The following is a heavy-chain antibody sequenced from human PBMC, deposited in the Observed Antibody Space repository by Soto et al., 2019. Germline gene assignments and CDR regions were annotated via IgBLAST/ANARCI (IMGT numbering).Heavy chain of an antibody. J-gene: IGHJ5*02. V-gene: IGHV4-59*01. Sequence: SETLSLTCTVSGGSISRYYWTWIRQPPGKGLEWIGYIYYGGSINYNPSLKSRVIISVDTAKNQFSLRLSSVTAADTAVYYCTGAYYDISGYSLDPWGQGTSVTVSS. CDR2: IYYGGSI. CDR3: TGAYYDISGYSLDP. CDR1: GGSISRYY. D-gene: IGHD3-22*01.